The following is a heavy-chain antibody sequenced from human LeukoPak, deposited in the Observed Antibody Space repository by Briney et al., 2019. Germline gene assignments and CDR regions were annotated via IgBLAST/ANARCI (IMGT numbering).Heavy chain of an antibody. V-gene: IGHV4-34*01. D-gene: IGHD3-10*01. CDR3: ARESGYYGSGSHIGPDQH. CDR1: GGSFSGYY. J-gene: IGHJ1*01. CDR2: IDHSGST. Sequence: PSETLSLTCAVYGGSFSGYYWSWIRQPPGKGLEWIGEIDHSGSTNYNPSLKSRVTISVDTSKNQFSLKLSSVTAADTAVYYCARESGYYGSGSHIGPDQHWGQGTLVTVSS.